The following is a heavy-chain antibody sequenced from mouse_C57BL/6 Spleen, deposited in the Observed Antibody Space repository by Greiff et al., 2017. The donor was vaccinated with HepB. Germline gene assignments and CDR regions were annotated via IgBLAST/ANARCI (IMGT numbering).Heavy chain of an antibody. CDR2: INPYNGGT. CDR3: ARGDDYDGGPRGFDY. V-gene: IGHV1-19*01. Sequence: EVQLQQSGPVLVKPGASVKMSCKASGYTFTDYYMNWVKQSHGKSLEWIGVINPYNGGTSYNQKFKGKATLTVDKSSSTAYMELNSLTSEDSAVYYCARGDDYDGGPRGFDYWGQGTTLTVSS. CDR1: GYTFTDYY. J-gene: IGHJ2*01. D-gene: IGHD2-4*01.